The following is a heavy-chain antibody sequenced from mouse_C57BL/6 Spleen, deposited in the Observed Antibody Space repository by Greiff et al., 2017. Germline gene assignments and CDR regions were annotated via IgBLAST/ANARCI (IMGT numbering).Heavy chain of an antibody. V-gene: IGHV14-2*01. CDR2: IDPEDGET. CDR3: ARITTVVATGGYFDV. Sequence: EVQRVESGAELVKPGASVKLSCTASGFNIKDYYMHWVKQRTEQGLEWIGRIDPEDGETKYAPKFQGKATITADTSSNTAYLQLSSLTSEDTAVYYCARITTVVATGGYFDVWGTGTTVTVSS. J-gene: IGHJ1*03. D-gene: IGHD1-1*01. CDR1: GFNIKDYY.